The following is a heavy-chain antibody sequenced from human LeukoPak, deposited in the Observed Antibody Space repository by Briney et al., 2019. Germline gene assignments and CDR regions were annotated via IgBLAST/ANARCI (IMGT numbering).Heavy chain of an antibody. D-gene: IGHD5-18*01. J-gene: IGHJ5*02. CDR2: IYYSGST. CDR1: GGSISSDF. Sequence: SETLSLTCTVSGGSISSDFWSWIRQPPGKGLEWIGYIYYSGSTNYNPSLKSRVTISVDTSKNQFSLKLRSLTAADTAVYYCTRHVGYGSNWFDPWGQGTLVTVSS. CDR3: TRHVGYGSNWFDP. V-gene: IGHV4-59*08.